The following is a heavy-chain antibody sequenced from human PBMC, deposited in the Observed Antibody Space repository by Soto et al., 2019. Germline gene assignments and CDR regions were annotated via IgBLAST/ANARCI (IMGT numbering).Heavy chain of an antibody. CDR1: GFTVSSNY. Sequence: GGSLRLSCAASGFTVSSNYMSWVRQAPGKGLEWVSVIYSGGSTYYADSVKGRFTISRDNSKNTLYLQMNSLRAEDTAVYYCASPPAIPVANYFDYWGQGTLVTVSS. J-gene: IGHJ4*02. CDR3: ASPPAIPVANYFDY. CDR2: IYSGGST. D-gene: IGHD6-19*01. V-gene: IGHV3-66*01.